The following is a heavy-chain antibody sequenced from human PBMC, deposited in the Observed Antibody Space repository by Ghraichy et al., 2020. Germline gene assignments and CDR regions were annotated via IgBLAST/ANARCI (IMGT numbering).Heavy chain of an antibody. D-gene: IGHD6-19*01. CDR2: INPNSGGT. CDR1: GYTFTGYY. V-gene: IGHV1-2*06. Sequence: ASVKVSCKASGYTFTGYYMHWVRQAPGQGLEWMGRINPNSGGTNYAQKFQGRVTMTRDTSISTAYMELSRLRSDDTAVYYCARVIDLTHSSGWYAFDYWGQGTLVTVSS. J-gene: IGHJ4*02. CDR3: ARVIDLTHSSGWYAFDY.